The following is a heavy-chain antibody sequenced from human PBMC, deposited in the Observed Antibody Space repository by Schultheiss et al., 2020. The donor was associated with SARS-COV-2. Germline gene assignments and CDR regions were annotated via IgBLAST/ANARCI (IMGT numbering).Heavy chain of an antibody. CDR2: INHSGST. J-gene: IGHJ5*02. CDR3: ARLGNIVVVPAAITSSWFDP. CDR1: GGSFSGYY. V-gene: IGHV4-34*01. Sequence: SETLSLTCAVYGGSFSGYYWSWIRQPPGKGLEWIGEINHSGSTNYNPSLKSRVTISVDTSKNQFSLKLSSVTAADTAMYYCARLGNIVVVPAAITSSWFDPWGQGTLVTVSS. D-gene: IGHD2-2*01.